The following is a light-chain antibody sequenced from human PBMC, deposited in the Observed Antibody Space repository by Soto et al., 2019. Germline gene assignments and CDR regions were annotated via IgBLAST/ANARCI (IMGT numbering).Light chain of an antibody. J-gene: IGKJ1*01. CDR2: GAS. V-gene: IGKV3-20*01. CDR3: QQYGSSRT. CDR1: QSVSSSY. Sequence: EIVLTQSPGTLSLSPGERATLSCRASQSVSSSYLAWYQQKPGQAPRLLIYGASSRATGIPDRISGSGFGTDFTVTISRLEPEDFAVYYWQQYGSSRTFGQGTKVEIK.